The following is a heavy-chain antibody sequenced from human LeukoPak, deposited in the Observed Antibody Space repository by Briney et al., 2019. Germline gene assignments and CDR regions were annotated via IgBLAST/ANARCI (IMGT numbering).Heavy chain of an antibody. Sequence: ASVKVSCRASGYTFTSYGISWVRQAPGQGLEWMGWISAYNGNTNYAQKLQGRVTMTTDTSTSTAYMELRSLRSDDTAVYYCARVPAYCSGGSCYSLNYYYGMDVWGQGTTVTVSS. CDR1: GYTFTSYG. J-gene: IGHJ6*02. D-gene: IGHD2-15*01. CDR2: ISAYNGNT. CDR3: ARVPAYCSGGSCYSLNYYYGMDV. V-gene: IGHV1-18*01.